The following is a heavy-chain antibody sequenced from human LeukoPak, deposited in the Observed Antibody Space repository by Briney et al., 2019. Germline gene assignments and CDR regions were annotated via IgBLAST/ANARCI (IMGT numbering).Heavy chain of an antibody. J-gene: IGHJ4*02. CDR3: ARDDDRGVTDDY. CDR2: IGSTGSHI. CDR1: GFPFGSYS. D-gene: IGHD3-3*01. V-gene: IGHV3-21*01. Sequence: PGGSLRLSCAASGFPFGSYSMNWVRQAPGKGLEWVSSIGSTGSHIYYADSVKGRFTISRDNAKNSLYLQMNSPRAEDTAVYYCARDDDRGVTDDYWGQGTLVTVSS.